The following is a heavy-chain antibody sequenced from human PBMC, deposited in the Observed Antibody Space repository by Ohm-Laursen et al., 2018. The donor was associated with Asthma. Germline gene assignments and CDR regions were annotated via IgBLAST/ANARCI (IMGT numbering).Heavy chain of an antibody. CDR1: GFTFSNYN. CDR2: ITTGSSTI. Sequence: SLRLSCAASGFTFSNYNVIWVRQAPGKGLDWVSSITTGSSTIYYADSVRGRFTVSTDKVTNSLYLQINSLRPEDTAVYYCAAWGPRIYWGQGTLVTASS. CDR3: AAWGPRIY. D-gene: IGHD3-16*01. J-gene: IGHJ4*02. V-gene: IGHV3-48*01.